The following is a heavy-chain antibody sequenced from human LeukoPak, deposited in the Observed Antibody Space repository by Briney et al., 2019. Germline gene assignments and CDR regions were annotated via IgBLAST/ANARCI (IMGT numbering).Heavy chain of an antibody. CDR1: GFTFSSYG. CDR2: ISYDGSNK. J-gene: IGHJ5*02. Sequence: GGSLRLSCAASGFTFSSYGMHWVRQAPGKGLEWVAVISYDGSNKYYADSVKGRFTISRDNSKNTLCLQMNSLRAEDTAVYYCAKDGPTYYDFWSGSPKSNWFDPWGQGTLVTVSS. CDR3: AKDGPTYYDFWSGSPKSNWFDP. V-gene: IGHV3-30*18. D-gene: IGHD3-3*01.